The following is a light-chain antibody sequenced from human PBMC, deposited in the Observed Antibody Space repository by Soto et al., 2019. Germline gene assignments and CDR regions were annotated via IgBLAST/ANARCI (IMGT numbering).Light chain of an antibody. Sequence: EIVLTQSPGILSLSPGERATLSCRASQSVSSSFLAWYQQKLGQSPRLLIYGASSRATGIPDRFSGSGSGTDFTLIIRRLEPEDFAVYYCQQYGSSPYTFGQGTKLEIK. V-gene: IGKV3-20*01. CDR2: GAS. CDR3: QQYGSSPYT. CDR1: QSVSSSF. J-gene: IGKJ2*01.